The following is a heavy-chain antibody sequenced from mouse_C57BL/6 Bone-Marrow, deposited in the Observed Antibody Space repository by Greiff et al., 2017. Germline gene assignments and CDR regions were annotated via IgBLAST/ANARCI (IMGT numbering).Heavy chain of an antibody. CDR1: GYTFTSYW. CDR2: IHPNSGST. J-gene: IGHJ1*03. Sequence: VQLQQPGAELVKPGASVKLSCKASGYTFTSYWMHWVKQRPGQGLEWIGMIHPNSGSTNYNEKFKSKATLTVNKSSSTAYMQLSSLTSEDSAVYYCARRSNLKYFDVWGTGTTVTVSS. D-gene: IGHD2-5*01. CDR3: ARRSNLKYFDV. V-gene: IGHV1-64*01.